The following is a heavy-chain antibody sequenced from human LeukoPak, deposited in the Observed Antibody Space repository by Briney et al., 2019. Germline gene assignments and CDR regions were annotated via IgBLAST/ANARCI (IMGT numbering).Heavy chain of an antibody. J-gene: IGHJ6*02. CDR1: GFTFDDYA. CDR3: AKGPPLRDYGMDV. V-gene: IGHV3-9*01. D-gene: IGHD2-21*02. CDR2: ISWNSGNI. Sequence: GGSLRLSCAASGFTFDDYAMHWVRQPPGKGLEWVSGISWNSGNIGYAGSVKGRFTISRDNDKNSLYLQMNSLRAEDTALYYCAKGPPLRDYGMDVWGQGTTVTVSS.